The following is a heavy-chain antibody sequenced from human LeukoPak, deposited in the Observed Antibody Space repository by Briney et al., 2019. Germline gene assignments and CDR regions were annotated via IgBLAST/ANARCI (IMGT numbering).Heavy chain of an antibody. Sequence: GESLKISCKGSAYSFAGYWIAWVRQVPGKGLEWMGIIYPGDSDTRYSPSFQGQVTISADKSISTAYLQWSSPKASDTAIYYCARQDGYGLYYFDYWGQGTLVTVSS. CDR3: ARQDGYGLYYFDY. CDR1: AYSFAGYW. V-gene: IGHV5-51*01. CDR2: IYPGDSDT. J-gene: IGHJ4*02. D-gene: IGHD5-18*01.